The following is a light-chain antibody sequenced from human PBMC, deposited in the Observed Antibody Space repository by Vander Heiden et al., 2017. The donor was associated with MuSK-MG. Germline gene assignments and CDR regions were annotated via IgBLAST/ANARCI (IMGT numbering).Light chain of an antibody. Sequence: SYEVTQPPSVSVSPGQTASITGSGDKLGDKNVCWYRHKPGQSPVLVIFQDNMRPSGIPERFSGSNSANTATLTISGTQAMDESYYYCQAWDGSTVVFGGGTKLTVL. CDR1: KLGDKN. V-gene: IGLV3-1*01. CDR2: QDN. J-gene: IGLJ3*02. CDR3: QAWDGSTVV.